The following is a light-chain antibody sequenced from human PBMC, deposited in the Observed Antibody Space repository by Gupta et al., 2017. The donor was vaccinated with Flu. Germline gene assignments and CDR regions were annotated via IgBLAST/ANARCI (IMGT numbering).Light chain of an antibody. V-gene: IGKV3D-15*01. CDR2: GAS. J-gene: IGKJ5*01. CDR1: QSVSSN. CDR3: QQENNGHPSIT. Sequence: EIVMTQSPATLSVSPGERATLSCRASQSVSSNLAWYQQKPGHAPRLLIYGASTRAKGITAKFSGSGDGTEHNLTIISRQSEDFEVYYCQQENNGHPSITFGQGTRLEIK.